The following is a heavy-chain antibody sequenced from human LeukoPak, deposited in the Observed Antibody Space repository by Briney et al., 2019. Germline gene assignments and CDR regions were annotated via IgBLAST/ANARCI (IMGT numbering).Heavy chain of an antibody. CDR3: ARDKVRPVITVTTMVCDY. J-gene: IGHJ4*02. CDR1: GFTFSSYA. D-gene: IGHD4-17*01. CDR2: ISYDGSNK. Sequence: GRSLRLSCAASGFTFSSYAMHWVRQATGKGLEWVAVISYDGSNKYYADSVKGRFTISRDNSKNTLYLQMNSLRAEDTAVYYCARDKVRPVITVTTMVCDYWGQGTLVTVSS. V-gene: IGHV3-30*04.